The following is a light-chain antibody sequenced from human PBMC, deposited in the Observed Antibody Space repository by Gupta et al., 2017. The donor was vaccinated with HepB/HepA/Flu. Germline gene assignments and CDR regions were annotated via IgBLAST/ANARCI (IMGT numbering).Light chain of an antibody. Sequence: QSALTQPASVSGSPGQSITISCTGTSSDVGNYHYVSWYQQHPGKAPKLMIYDVSDRPSGVSNRFSGSKSGTASLTISGLQAEDEADYHCSSYTSSSTHVVFGGGTKLTVL. CDR2: DVS. J-gene: IGLJ2*01. V-gene: IGLV2-14*03. CDR1: SSDVGNYHY. CDR3: SSYTSSSTHVV.